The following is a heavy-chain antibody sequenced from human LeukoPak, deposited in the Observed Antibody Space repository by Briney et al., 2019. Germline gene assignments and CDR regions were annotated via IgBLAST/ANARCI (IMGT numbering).Heavy chain of an antibody. D-gene: IGHD3-10*01. Sequence: GESLVISCKASGYSFTSYRIGWVRQMPGKGLEWMGIIYRADSDTTYSPSFEGQVTISVDKSINTAYLQWSSLKASDTAMYFCARRRGSVYGSFNDAFDIWGQGTMVTVSS. CDR1: GYSFTSYR. V-gene: IGHV5-51*01. CDR3: ARRRGSVYGSFNDAFDI. CDR2: IYRADSDT. J-gene: IGHJ3*02.